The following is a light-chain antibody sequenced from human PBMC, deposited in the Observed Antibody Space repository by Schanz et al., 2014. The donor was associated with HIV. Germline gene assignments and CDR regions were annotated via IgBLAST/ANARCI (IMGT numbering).Light chain of an antibody. Sequence: EIVMTQSPATLSVSPGERATLSCRASQSVSSSLAWYQQKPGQPPRLLIYGASTRATGIAARFSGSGSGTEFTLTISSLQPADFSTYYCQQYDSYPYTFGQGTKLEIK. V-gene: IGKV3-15*01. CDR2: GAS. CDR3: QQYDSYPYT. CDR1: QSVSSS. J-gene: IGKJ2*01.